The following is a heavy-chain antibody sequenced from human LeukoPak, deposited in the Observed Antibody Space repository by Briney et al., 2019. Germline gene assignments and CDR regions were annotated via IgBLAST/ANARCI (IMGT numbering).Heavy chain of an antibody. CDR2: IYYSGSP. V-gene: IGHV4-39*01. D-gene: IGHD1-1*01. Sequence: PSETLSLTCTVSGGSISNNNYYWGWIRQPPGKGLECIGSIYYSGSPYYNPSLKSRVTISVDTSKNQFSLRLSSVTAADTAVYYCATWRTAKTGFDYWGQKTVVRVSS. J-gene: IGHJ4*02. CDR3: ATWRTAKTGFDY. CDR1: GGSISNNNYY.